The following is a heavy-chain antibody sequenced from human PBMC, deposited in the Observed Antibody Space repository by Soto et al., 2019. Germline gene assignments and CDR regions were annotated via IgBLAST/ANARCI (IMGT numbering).Heavy chain of an antibody. J-gene: IGHJ3*02. CDR3: ARTYGSGSRGTLDI. D-gene: IGHD3-10*01. V-gene: IGHV4-59*12. CDR2: IYYSGST. Sequence: PSETLSLTCTVSGGSISSYYWSWIRQPPGKGLEWIGYIYYSGSTNYNPSLKSRVTISVDTPKNQLSLKLSSVTAADTAVYYCARTYGSGSRGTLDIWGQGTMVTVSS. CDR1: GGSISSYY.